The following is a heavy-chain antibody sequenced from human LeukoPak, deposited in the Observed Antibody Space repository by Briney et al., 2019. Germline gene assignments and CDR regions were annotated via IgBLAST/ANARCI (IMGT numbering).Heavy chain of an antibody. V-gene: IGHV4-34*01. CDR1: GGSFSGYY. D-gene: IGHD2-2*01. CDR2: INHSGST. Sequence: SETLSLTCAVYGGSFSGYYWSWTRQPPGKGLEWIGEINHSGSTNYNPSLKSRVTISVDTSKNQFSLKLSSVTAADTAVYYCARDRYCSSTSCPMDYYYYYMDVWGKGTTVTVSS. J-gene: IGHJ6*03. CDR3: ARDRYCSSTSCPMDYYYYYMDV.